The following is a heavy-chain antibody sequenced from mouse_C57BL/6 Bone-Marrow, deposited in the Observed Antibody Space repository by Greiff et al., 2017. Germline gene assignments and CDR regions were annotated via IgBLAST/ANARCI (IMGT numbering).Heavy chain of an antibody. CDR3: AKIRGHFDY. J-gene: IGHJ2*01. D-gene: IGHD5-1-1*01. CDR1: GYTFTSYC. Sequence: VQLQQPGAELVRPGASVKLSCKASGYTFTSYCISWVKQRPGQGLEWIGEIYPRSGNTYYNEKFKGKATLTVDKSSSTAYMELSSLTSEDSAVYFCAKIRGHFDYWGQGTTLTVSS. CDR2: IYPRSGNT. V-gene: IGHV1-81*01.